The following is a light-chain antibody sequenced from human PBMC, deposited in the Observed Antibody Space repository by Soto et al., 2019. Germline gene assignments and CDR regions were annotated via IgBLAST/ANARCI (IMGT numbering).Light chain of an antibody. V-gene: IGLV1-40*01. CDR3: QSYDSTLSGYVV. CDR1: SSNIGAGYD. J-gene: IGLJ2*01. CDR2: GNS. Sequence: QSVLTQPPSVSGAPGQRVTISCTGSSSNIGAGYDVHWYQQLPGTAPKLLIYGNSNRPSGVPDRFSGSKSGTSASLAITGLQSEDEADYYCQSYDSTLSGYVVFCAGTTLAVL.